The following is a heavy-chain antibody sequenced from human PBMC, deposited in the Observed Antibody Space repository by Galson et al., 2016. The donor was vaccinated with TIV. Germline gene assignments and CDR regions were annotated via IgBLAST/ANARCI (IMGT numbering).Heavy chain of an antibody. CDR2: INPSGGDA. Sequence: SVKVSCKGSGYTFTSYYIHWVRQAPGQGLEWMGRINPSGGDATYAQKFQGRVILTRDTSTSTIYMDLSSLTSDDTAVYFCGRVIINWGNFDYWGQGTLVNVSS. J-gene: IGHJ4*02. CDR3: GRVIINWGNFDY. V-gene: IGHV1-46*03. D-gene: IGHD7-27*01. CDR1: GYTFTSYY.